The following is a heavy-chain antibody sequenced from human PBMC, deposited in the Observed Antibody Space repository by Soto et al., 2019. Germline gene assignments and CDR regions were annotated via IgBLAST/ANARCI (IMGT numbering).Heavy chain of an antibody. CDR1: GFTFSDYY. Sequence: QVHLVESGGGLVKPGGSLRLSCAVSGFTFSDYYMSWIRQAPGKGLEWVAYISSGGTTIYYGDSVKGRFAISRDNAKNSLYLQMNSLRAEDTAVYYCARDYDILTGYYPFDYWGQGTLVTVSS. J-gene: IGHJ4*02. CDR3: ARDYDILTGYYPFDY. D-gene: IGHD3-9*01. V-gene: IGHV3-11*01. CDR2: ISSGGTTI.